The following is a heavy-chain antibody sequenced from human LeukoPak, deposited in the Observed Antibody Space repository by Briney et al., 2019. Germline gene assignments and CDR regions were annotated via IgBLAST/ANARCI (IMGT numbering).Heavy chain of an antibody. Sequence: ASVKVSCTTSGYTFTSYGISWVRQAPGQGLEWVGVINPSGDSTTYAQNFQGRVTMTRDTSTSTVYMELRSLRSEDTAIYYCAKLATSDTGETYWGQGTLVTVSS. J-gene: IGHJ4*02. CDR3: AKLATSDTGETY. CDR2: INPSGDST. D-gene: IGHD3-16*01. V-gene: IGHV1-46*01. CDR1: GYTFTSYG.